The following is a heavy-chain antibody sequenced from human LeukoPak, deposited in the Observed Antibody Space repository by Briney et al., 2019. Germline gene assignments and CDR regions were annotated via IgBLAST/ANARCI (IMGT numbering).Heavy chain of an antibody. V-gene: IGHV3-33*01. D-gene: IGHD1-14*01. Sequence: GGSLRLSCLASGFPYSNHGMHWVRQAPGRGLEWVAVIWYDGSQEYDEDSVNGRFTITRDNSKNTLDLQMNSRRAEDAAVYYCARDSREPRNSFDIWGHGTMVTVSS. CDR3: ARDSREPRNSFDI. J-gene: IGHJ3*02. CDR2: IWYDGSQE. CDR1: GFPYSNHG.